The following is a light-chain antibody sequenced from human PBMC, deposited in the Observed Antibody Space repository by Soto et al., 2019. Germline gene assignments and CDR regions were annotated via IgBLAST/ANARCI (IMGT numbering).Light chain of an antibody. CDR3: SSYAGSNSWV. Sequence: QSALTQPPSASGSPGQSVTISCTGTSSDLGGYNYVSWYQQHPGKAPKLMIYEVNKRPSGVPDRFSGSKSGNTASLTVSGLQAEDEADYYCSSYAGSNSWVFGGGTKLTVL. V-gene: IGLV2-8*01. CDR1: SSDLGGYNY. J-gene: IGLJ3*02. CDR2: EVN.